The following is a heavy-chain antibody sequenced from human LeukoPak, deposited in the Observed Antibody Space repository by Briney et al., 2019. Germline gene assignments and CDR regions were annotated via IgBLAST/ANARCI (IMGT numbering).Heavy chain of an antibody. CDR1: GFTFSTYW. D-gene: IGHD3-16*01. Sequence: PGGSLRLSCAASGFTFSTYWMSWVRQAPGKGLEWVANINQHGGDKNYLDSVKGRFTISRDNAQNLLYLQMNSLRAEDTAVYYCASVPLRGDAFDIWGQGTMVTVSS. CDR2: INQHGGDK. J-gene: IGHJ3*02. CDR3: ASVPLRGDAFDI. V-gene: IGHV3-7*01.